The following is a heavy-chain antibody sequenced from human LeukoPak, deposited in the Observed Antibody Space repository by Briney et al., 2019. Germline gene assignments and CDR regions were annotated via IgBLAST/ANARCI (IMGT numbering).Heavy chain of an antibody. D-gene: IGHD3-22*01. V-gene: IGHV5-51*01. CDR3: ARPGRYDSSAYKY. CDR2: IYPRDSDT. J-gene: IGHJ4*02. Sequence: GASVKVSCKGSGYNFTNYWIGWVRQMPGKGLEWMGIIYPRDSDTRYSPSFQGQVTISADKSISTAYLQWSSLKASDSAMYYCARPGRYDSSAYKYWGQGTLVTVSS. CDR1: GYNFTNYW.